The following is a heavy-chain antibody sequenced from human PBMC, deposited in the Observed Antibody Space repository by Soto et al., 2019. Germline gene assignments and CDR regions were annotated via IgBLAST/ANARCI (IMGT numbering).Heavy chain of an antibody. CDR2: IHDRGST. V-gene: IGHV4-59*12. D-gene: IGHD4-17*01. CDR1: GGSISNFY. J-gene: IGHJ4*02. Sequence: SETLSLTCTVSGGSISNFYWSWIRQPPGKGLEYIGYIHDRGSTNYNPSLESRVAISVDTSKNQFSLRLSSVTAADTAVFYCARGYGVTTNPPGHWGQGTLVTVSS. CDR3: ARGYGVTTNPPGH.